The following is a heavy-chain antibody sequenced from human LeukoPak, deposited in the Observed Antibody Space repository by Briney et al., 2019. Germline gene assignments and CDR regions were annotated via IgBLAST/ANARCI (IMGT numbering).Heavy chain of an antibody. CDR1: GGSISSYY. J-gene: IGHJ4*02. CDR2: IYYSGST. V-gene: IGHV4-59*01. Sequence: PPETLSLTCTVSGGSISSYYWSWIRQPPGKGLEWIGYIYYSGSTNYNPSLKSRVTISVDTSKNQFSLKLSSVTAADTAVYYCARGRDYYGSGRFDYWGQGTLVTVSS. CDR3: ARGRDYYGSGRFDY. D-gene: IGHD3-10*01.